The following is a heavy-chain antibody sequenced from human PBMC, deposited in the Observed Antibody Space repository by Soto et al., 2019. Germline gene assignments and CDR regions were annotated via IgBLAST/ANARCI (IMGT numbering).Heavy chain of an antibody. J-gene: IGHJ6*02. CDR3: ARARYIGYYYYGMDV. CDR1: GGSFSGYY. V-gene: IGHV4-34*01. Sequence: SETLSLTSAVYGGSFSGYYWSWIRQPPGKGLEWIGEINHSGSTNYNPSLKSRFTISVDTSKNQFSLNLSSVTAADTAVYYCARARYIGYYYYGMDVWGQGTTVTVSS. D-gene: IGHD1-1*01. CDR2: INHSGST.